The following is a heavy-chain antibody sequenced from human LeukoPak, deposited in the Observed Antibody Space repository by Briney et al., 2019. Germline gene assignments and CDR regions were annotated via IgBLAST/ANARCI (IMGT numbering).Heavy chain of an antibody. V-gene: IGHV1-2*02. CDR3: ARDLPKTGYVGAYDI. Sequence: ASVKVSCKASGYTFSDYYILWVRQAPGQGPEWMGWINPNSGGTVYAQNFKGRVTMTRDTSITTAYMELSSLTSDDTAVYYCARDLPKTGYVGAYDIWGQGTMVTVSS. CDR2: INPNSGGT. D-gene: IGHD5-12*01. J-gene: IGHJ3*02. CDR1: GYTFSDYY.